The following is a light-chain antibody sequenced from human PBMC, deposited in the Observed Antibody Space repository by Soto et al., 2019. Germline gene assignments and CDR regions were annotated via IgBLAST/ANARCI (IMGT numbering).Light chain of an antibody. V-gene: IGKV1-39*01. CDR2: AAS. Sequence: DIQMTQSPSSLSASLGDRVIITCRASQSISTYLNWYQQSPGKAPKLLIYAASTLHSGVPSRFSGSGSGTDFTLTISGLQPEDFVTYYCQQSSTLYYTFGQGTKVDIK. CDR1: QSISTY. CDR3: QQSSTLYYT. J-gene: IGKJ2*01.